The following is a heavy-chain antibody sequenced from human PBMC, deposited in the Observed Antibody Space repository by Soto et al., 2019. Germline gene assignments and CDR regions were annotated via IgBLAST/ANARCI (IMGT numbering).Heavy chain of an antibody. Sequence: QVQLQESGPGLVKPSETLSLTCTVSGGSISPYYWSWIRQFPGKGLECLGYIYYRGSTDYNPSLKSRVTISVDTSKNQFSLNLSSVTAADTAVYYCARDLRFQGHDYADYLGYGMDVWGQGTTVTVSS. CDR3: ARDLRFQGHDYADYLGYGMDV. CDR2: IYYRGST. V-gene: IGHV4-59*01. D-gene: IGHD4-17*01. J-gene: IGHJ6*02. CDR1: GGSISPYY.